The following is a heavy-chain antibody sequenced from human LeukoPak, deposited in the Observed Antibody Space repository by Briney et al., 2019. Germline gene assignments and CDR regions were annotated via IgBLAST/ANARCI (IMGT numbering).Heavy chain of an antibody. J-gene: IGHJ3*02. D-gene: IGHD5-12*01. CDR3: ARERGYSGYDFGSSGAFDI. CDR2: IYYSGST. V-gene: IGHV4-39*02. CDR1: GGSTSSSSYY. Sequence: SETLSLTCTVSGGSTSSSSYYWGWIRQPPGKGLEWIGSIYYSGSTYYNPSLKSRVTISVDTSKNQFSLKLSSVTAADTAVYYCARERGYSGYDFGSSGAFDIWGQGTMVTVSS.